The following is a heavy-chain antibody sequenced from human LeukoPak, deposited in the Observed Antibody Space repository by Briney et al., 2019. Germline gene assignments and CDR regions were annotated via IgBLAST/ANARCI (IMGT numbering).Heavy chain of an antibody. Sequence: ASVKVSCKASVYTFTSYYMHWVRQAPGQGLEWMGRINPNSGGTNYAQRFQGRVTMTRDTSISTAYMELSRLRSDDTAVYYCARGWLQWIDYWGQGTLVTVSS. CDR3: ARGWLQWIDY. CDR2: INPNSGGT. CDR1: VYTFTSYY. J-gene: IGHJ4*02. V-gene: IGHV1-2*06. D-gene: IGHD5-24*01.